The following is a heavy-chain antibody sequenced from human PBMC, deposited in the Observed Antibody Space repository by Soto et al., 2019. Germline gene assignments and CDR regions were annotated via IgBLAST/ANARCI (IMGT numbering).Heavy chain of an antibody. Sequence: RRLSCAASGFTFSSYEMNWVRQAPWKGLEWVSYISSIGSTICYADSVKGRFTISRDNAKNSLYLQMNSLRAEDTAVYYCARDIFGEWYYYYYGMDVWGEGTTVTVSS. CDR1: GFTFSSYE. V-gene: IGHV3-48*03. CDR2: ISSIGSTI. D-gene: IGHD3-10*02. CDR3: ARDIFGEWYYYYYGMDV. J-gene: IGHJ6*04.